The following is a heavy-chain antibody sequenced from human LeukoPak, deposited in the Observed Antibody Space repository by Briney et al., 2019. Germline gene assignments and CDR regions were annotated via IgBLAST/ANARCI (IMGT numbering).Heavy chain of an antibody. Sequence: SETLSLTCAVYGGSFGGYYWSWIRQPPGKGLEWIGEINHSGSTNYNPSLKSRVTISVDTSKNQYSLKLSSVTAADTAMYYCARKEDYDFWSGYSIRFDPWGQGTLVTVSS. J-gene: IGHJ5*02. D-gene: IGHD3-3*01. CDR1: GGSFGGYY. CDR2: INHSGST. CDR3: ARKEDYDFWSGYSIRFDP. V-gene: IGHV4-34*01.